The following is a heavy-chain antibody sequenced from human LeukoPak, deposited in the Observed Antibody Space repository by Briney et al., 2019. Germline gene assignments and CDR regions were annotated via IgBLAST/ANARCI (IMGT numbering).Heavy chain of an antibody. Sequence: GASVKVSCKASGYPFTGHIMHWVRQVPGQGLEWMGWINPDTGGTNYAQNFQGRVTMTRDTSISTAYIELTRLTSDDTAVYYCTRPEYKYGYVLDYWGQGTLVTVSS. V-gene: IGHV1-2*02. CDR1: GYPFTGHI. CDR3: TRPEYKYGYVLDY. J-gene: IGHJ4*02. D-gene: IGHD5-18*01. CDR2: INPDTGGT.